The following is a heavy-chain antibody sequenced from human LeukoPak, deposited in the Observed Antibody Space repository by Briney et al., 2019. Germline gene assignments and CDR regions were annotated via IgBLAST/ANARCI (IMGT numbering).Heavy chain of an antibody. V-gene: IGHV4-59*08. Sequence: SETLSLTCTVSGVSISNYYWSWIRQPPGKGLEWIGYIHYSGSTSYNPSLKSRVTISVDTSKKQFSLKLSSVTAADTAVYYCARGIAARLFDYWGQGTLVTVSS. CDR1: GVSISNYY. J-gene: IGHJ4*02. CDR2: IHYSGST. CDR3: ARGIAARLFDY. D-gene: IGHD6-6*01.